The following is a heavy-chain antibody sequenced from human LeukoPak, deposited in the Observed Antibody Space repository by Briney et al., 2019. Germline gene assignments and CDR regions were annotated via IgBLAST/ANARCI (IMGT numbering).Heavy chain of an antibody. J-gene: IGHJ4*02. D-gene: IGHD2-8*01. CDR1: GFTFSSYA. CDR2: ISGSGGST. V-gene: IGHV3-23*01. CDR3: AKDRSCTNDVRHGDFDY. Sequence: PGGSLRLSCAASGFTFSSYAMSWVRQAPGKGLEWVSAISGSGGSTYYADSVKGRFTISRDNSKNTLYLQMNSLRAEDTAVYYCAKDRSCTNDVRHGDFDYWGQGTLVTVSS.